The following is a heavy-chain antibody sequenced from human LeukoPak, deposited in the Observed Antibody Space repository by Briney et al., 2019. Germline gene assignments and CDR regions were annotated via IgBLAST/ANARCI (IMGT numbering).Heavy chain of an antibody. CDR3: SSSVEQWLVNDFFETGN. D-gene: IGHD6-19*01. J-gene: IGHJ4*02. Sequence: GGSLRLSCAASGFIFGDNAMSWVRQAPGKGLEWIGFIRTKAYGGTTEYAASVKGRFTILRDDSKSIAYLQMNSLKTEDTAVYYCSSSVEQWLVNDFFETGNWGQGTLVTVSS. CDR1: GFIFGDNA. V-gene: IGHV3-49*04. CDR2: IRTKAYGGTT.